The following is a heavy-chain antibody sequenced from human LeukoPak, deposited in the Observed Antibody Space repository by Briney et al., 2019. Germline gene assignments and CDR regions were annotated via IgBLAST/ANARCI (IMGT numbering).Heavy chain of an antibody. CDR1: GGSFSGYY. J-gene: IGHJ4*02. D-gene: IGHD6-19*01. Sequence: PSETLSLTCAAYGGSFSGYYWSWIRQPPGKGLEWIGEINHSGSTNYNPSLKSRVTISVDTSKNQFSLKLSSVTAADTAVYYCARGPGAVAGYFDFDYWGQGTLVTVSS. V-gene: IGHV4-34*01. CDR2: INHSGST. CDR3: ARGPGAVAGYFDFDY.